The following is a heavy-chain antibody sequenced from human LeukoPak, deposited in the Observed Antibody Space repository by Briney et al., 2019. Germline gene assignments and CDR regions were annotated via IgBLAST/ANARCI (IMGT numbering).Heavy chain of an antibody. CDR3: ASRDADYEYYFDY. Sequence: SVKVSCKASGYTFTGYYMHWVRQAPGQGLEWIGSIIPKFATANYAHNFQGRVSIGADESTTTAYMELSSLTFDDTAVYYCASRDADYEYYFDYWGQGAVVTVSS. V-gene: IGHV1-69*13. CDR2: IIPKFATA. D-gene: IGHD4-17*01. CDR1: GYTFTGYY. J-gene: IGHJ4*02.